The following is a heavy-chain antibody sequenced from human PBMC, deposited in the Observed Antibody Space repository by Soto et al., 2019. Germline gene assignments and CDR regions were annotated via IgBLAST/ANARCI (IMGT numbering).Heavy chain of an antibody. J-gene: IGHJ4*02. D-gene: IGHD3-10*01. CDR3: TTRFGTGSY. V-gene: IGHV3-15*01. Sequence: GGSLRLSCAASGFPFNYAWMSWVRQAPGKGLEWVGRIKWTTDVGPTDYAAPVKGRFTISRDDSKNTLYLQMTSLKAEDTAVYYCTTRFGTGSYWGQGTLVTVSS. CDR1: GFPFNYAW. CDR2: IKWTTDVGPT.